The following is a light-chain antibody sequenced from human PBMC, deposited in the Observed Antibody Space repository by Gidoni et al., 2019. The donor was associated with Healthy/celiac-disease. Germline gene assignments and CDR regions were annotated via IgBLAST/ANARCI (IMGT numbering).Light chain of an antibody. CDR3: QQYDNLPPPFT. CDR2: DAS. Sequence: DIQMTQSPSSLSASVGDRVTITCQASQDISNYLNWYQKKPGKAPKLLIYDASNLETGVPSRFCGSGSGTDFTFTISSLQPEDIATYYCQQYDNLPPPFTFGPGTKVDVK. J-gene: IGKJ3*01. CDR1: QDISNY. V-gene: IGKV1-33*01.